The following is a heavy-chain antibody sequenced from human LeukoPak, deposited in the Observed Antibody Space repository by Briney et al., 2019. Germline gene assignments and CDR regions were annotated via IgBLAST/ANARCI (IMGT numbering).Heavy chain of an antibody. Sequence: QTGGSLRLSCAASGNYWMHWVRQAPGKGLVWVSHINSDGSWTSYADSVKGRFTISKDNAKDTVYLQMNSLRAEDTAVYYCVSFYETSWGRGPLVPVSS. V-gene: IGHV3-74*01. CDR1: GNYW. J-gene: IGHJ5*02. D-gene: IGHD2/OR15-2a*01. CDR2: INSDGSWT. CDR3: VSFYETS.